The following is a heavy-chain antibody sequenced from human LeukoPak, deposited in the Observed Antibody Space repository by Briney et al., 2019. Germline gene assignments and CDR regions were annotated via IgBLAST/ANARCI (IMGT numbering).Heavy chain of an antibody. CDR2: INPSSGGT. CDR3: ARDFHNKKWYDGPGYYFDF. CDR1: GYIFTDYY. D-gene: IGHD2-15*01. J-gene: IGHJ4*02. Sequence: ASVKVSCKASGYIFTDYYMHWVRQAPGRGLEWVGWINPSSGGTNSAQKFQGRVTMTGDASTSTAYMELSSLTSDDTAVYYCARDFHNKKWYDGPGYYFDFWGQGTLVTVSS. V-gene: IGHV1-2*02.